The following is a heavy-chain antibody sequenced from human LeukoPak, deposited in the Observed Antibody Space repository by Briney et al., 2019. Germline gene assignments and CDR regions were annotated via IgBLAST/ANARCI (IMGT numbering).Heavy chain of an antibody. CDR1: GYSFTSFW. Sequence: GESLKISCTGSGYSFTSFWIAWVRQMPGKGLEWMGTIYPRDSDTKYSPSFRGQVTISADKSISTAYLQWRSLKASDTAMYYCARGDRLFDYWGQGTLVTVSS. V-gene: IGHV5-51*01. J-gene: IGHJ4*02. CDR2: IYPRDSDT. CDR3: ARGDRLFDY. D-gene: IGHD1-26*01.